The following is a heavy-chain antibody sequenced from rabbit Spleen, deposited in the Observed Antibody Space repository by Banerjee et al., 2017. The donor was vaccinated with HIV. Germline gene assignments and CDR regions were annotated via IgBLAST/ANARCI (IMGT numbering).Heavy chain of an antibody. V-gene: IGHV1S40*01. CDR3: ATDPYSVAGDL. CDR2: INTGTGYI. D-gene: IGHD7-1*01. J-gene: IGHJ6*01. Sequence: QSLEESGGDLVKPGASLTLTCKASGFSFSSYDICWVRQAPGKGLEWIGCINTGTGYIYYASWAKGRFTISKTSSTTVTLQMTSLTAADTATYFCATDPYSVAGDLWGPGTLVTVS. CDR1: GFSFSSYD.